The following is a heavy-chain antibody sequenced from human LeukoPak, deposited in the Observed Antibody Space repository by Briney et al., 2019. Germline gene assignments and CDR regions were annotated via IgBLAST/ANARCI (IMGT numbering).Heavy chain of an antibody. D-gene: IGHD2-15*01. CDR3: AKDCLGGSCYL. CDR1: GFPFSSYA. CDR2: ISGSGGST. V-gene: IGHV3-23*01. J-gene: IGHJ4*02. Sequence: GGSLRLSCAASGFPFSSYAMSWVRQAPGKGLEWVSAISGSGGSTYYADSVKGRFTISRDNTKNTLYLQMNSLRAEDTAVYYCAKDCLGGSCYLWGQGTLVTVSS.